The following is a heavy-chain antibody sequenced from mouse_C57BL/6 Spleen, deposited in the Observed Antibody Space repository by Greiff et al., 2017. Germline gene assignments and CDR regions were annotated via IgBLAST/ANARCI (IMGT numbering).Heavy chain of an antibody. CDR2: FYPGSGSI. J-gene: IGHJ4*01. D-gene: IGHD1-1*01. Sequence: VQLQESGAELVKPGASVKLSCKASGYTFTEYTIHWVKQRSGQGLEWIGWFYPGSGSIKYNEKFKDKATLTADKSSSTVYMELSRLTSEDSAVXFCARHEDWDYDSSPYAMDYWGQGTSVTVSS. V-gene: IGHV1-62-2*01. CDR1: GYTFTEYT. CDR3: ARHEDWDYDSSPYAMDY.